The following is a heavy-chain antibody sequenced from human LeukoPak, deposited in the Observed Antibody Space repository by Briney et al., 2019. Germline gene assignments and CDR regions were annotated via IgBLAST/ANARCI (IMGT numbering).Heavy chain of an antibody. V-gene: IGHV3-23*01. CDR3: AKDRDYYGSGSYYYY. D-gene: IGHD3-10*01. Sequence: PGGSLRLSCAASGFTFSSYATSWVRQAPGKGLEWVSAISGSGGSTYYADSVKGRFTISRDNSKNTLYLQMNSLRAEDTAVYYCAKDRDYYGSGSYYYYWGQGTLVTVSS. CDR2: ISGSGGST. CDR1: GFTFSSYA. J-gene: IGHJ4*02.